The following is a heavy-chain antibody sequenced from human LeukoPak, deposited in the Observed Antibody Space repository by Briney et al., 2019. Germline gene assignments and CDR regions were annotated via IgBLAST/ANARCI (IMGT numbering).Heavy chain of an antibody. Sequence: GGSLRLSCAASGFTFSSYAMSWVRQAPGKGLEWVSAISGCGGSTYYADSVKGRFTISRDNSKNTLYLQMNSLRAEDTAVYYCAKGDTAMVGTFDIWGQGTMVTVSS. J-gene: IGHJ3*02. CDR2: ISGCGGST. V-gene: IGHV3-23*01. D-gene: IGHD5-18*01. CDR1: GFTFSSYA. CDR3: AKGDTAMVGTFDI.